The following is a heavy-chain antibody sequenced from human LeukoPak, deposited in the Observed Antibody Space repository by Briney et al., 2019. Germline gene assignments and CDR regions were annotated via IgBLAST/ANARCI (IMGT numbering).Heavy chain of an antibody. Sequence: SETLSLTCTVSGYSSSIDYYWGWIRQSPGKGLEWIGSIHRSGSTYYNPSLKSRVTISGDTSKSQFSLGLTSVTDADTAVYYCARVEYSSSSNRFDPWGQGTLVTVSS. V-gene: IGHV4-38-2*02. J-gene: IGHJ5*02. CDR1: GYSSSIDYY. CDR2: IHRSGST. D-gene: IGHD6-6*01. CDR3: ARVEYSSSSNRFDP.